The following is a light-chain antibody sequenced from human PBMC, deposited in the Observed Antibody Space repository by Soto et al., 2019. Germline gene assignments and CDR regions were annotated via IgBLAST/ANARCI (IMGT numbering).Light chain of an antibody. Sequence: EIVMTQSPATLSVSPGERVTLSRRASQSISINLAWYQQKPGQAPRVLIFRASTRATGIPPRFSGSGSGTEFTLTISNLQSEDFAVYYCQQYNNWPPWTFGQGTKVEIK. CDR3: QQYNNWPPWT. V-gene: IGKV3-15*01. J-gene: IGKJ1*01. CDR1: QSISIN. CDR2: RAS.